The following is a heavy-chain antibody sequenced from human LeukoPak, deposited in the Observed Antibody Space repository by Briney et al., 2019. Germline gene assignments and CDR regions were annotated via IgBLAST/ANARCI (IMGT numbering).Heavy chain of an antibody. CDR2: IYYSGST. J-gene: IGHJ4*02. CDR1: GGSISSYY. Sequence: SETLSLTCTVSGGSISSYYWSWIRQPPGKGLEWIGYIYYSGSTNCNPSLKSRVTISVDTSKNQFSLKLSSVTAADTAVYYCARVAEWDDSSGYEFDYWGQGTLVTVSS. D-gene: IGHD3-22*01. V-gene: IGHV4-59*01. CDR3: ARVAEWDDSSGYEFDY.